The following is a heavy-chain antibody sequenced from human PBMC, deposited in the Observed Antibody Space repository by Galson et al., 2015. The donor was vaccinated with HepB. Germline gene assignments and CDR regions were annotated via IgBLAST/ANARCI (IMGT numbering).Heavy chain of an antibody. V-gene: IGHV3-23*01. Sequence: SLRLSCAASGFTFSSYAMTWVRQAPGKGLEWVSAISSRGGTTFYADSVKGRFTISRDNSKNTLYLEMNSLRAEDTAVYYCARRYFDYWGQGTLVTVSS. CDR1: GFTFSSYA. J-gene: IGHJ4*02. CDR3: ARRYFDY. CDR2: ISSRGGTT.